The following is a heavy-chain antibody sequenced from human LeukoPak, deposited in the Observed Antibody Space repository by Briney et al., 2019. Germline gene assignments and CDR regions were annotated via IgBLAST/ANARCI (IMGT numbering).Heavy chain of an antibody. CDR2: IIPIFGTA. CDR3: ARGTYYYGMDV. J-gene: IGHJ6*02. D-gene: IGHD3/OR15-3a*01. V-gene: IGHV1-69*13. Sequence: SVKVSCKASGYTFTSYAMDWVRQAPGQGLEWMGGIIPIFGTANYAQKFQGRVTITADESTSTAYMELSSLRSEDTAVYYCARGTYYYGMDVWGQGTTVTVSS. CDR1: GYTFTSYA.